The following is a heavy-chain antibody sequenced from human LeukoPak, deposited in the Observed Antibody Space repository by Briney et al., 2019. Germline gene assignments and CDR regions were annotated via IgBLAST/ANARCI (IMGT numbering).Heavy chain of an antibody. Sequence: ASVKVSCKVSGYTLTELSMHWVRQAPGKGLEWMGGFDPKDGETIYAQKFQGRVTMTEDTSTDTAYMELSSLRSEDTAVYYCATTVQGYSSSWYPFDYWGQGTLVTVSS. CDR2: FDPKDGET. CDR1: GYTLTELS. V-gene: IGHV1-24*01. D-gene: IGHD6-13*01. J-gene: IGHJ4*02. CDR3: ATTVQGYSSSWYPFDY.